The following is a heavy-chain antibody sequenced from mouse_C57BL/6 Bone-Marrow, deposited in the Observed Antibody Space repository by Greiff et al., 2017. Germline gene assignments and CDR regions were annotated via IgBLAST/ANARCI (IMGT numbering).Heavy chain of an antibody. Sequence: EVQLVESGPELVKPGASVKISCKASGYSFTDYNMNWVKQSNGKSLEWIGVINPNYGTTSYNQKFKGKATLTVDKSSSTAYMQLNSLTSEDSAVYYCAREEIYGNYEFAYWGQGTLVTVSA. CDR2: INPNYGTT. CDR1: GYSFTDYN. J-gene: IGHJ3*01. V-gene: IGHV1-39*01. D-gene: IGHD2-1*01. CDR3: AREEIYGNYEFAY.